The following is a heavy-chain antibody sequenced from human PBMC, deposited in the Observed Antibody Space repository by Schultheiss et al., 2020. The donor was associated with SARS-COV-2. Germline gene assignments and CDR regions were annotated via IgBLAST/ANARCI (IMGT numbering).Heavy chain of an antibody. CDR3: ARVVVVAANSRPFDY. V-gene: IGHV3-74*01. CDR1: GFTFSSHD. J-gene: IGHJ4*02. Sequence: GGSLRLSCAASGFTFSSHDMHWVRQVTGKGLVWVSRINSDGSSTSYADSVKGRFTISRDNAKNTLYLQMNSLRAEDTAVYYCARVVVVAANSRPFDYWGQGTLVTVSS. CDR2: INSDGSST. D-gene: IGHD2-15*01.